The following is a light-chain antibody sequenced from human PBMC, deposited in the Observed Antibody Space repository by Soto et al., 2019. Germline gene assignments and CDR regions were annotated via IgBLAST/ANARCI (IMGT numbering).Light chain of an antibody. CDR1: DIGSKS. CDR3: QVWDISSDHVV. J-gene: IGLJ2*01. CDR2: DDS. Sequence: LTQPPSVSVAPGQTARMTCAGNDIGSKSVHWYQKRPGQAPVLVVYDDSDRPSGIPERFSGSNSGTTATLIISRVEAGDEADYFCQVWDISSDHVVFGGGTKLTVL. V-gene: IGLV3-21*02.